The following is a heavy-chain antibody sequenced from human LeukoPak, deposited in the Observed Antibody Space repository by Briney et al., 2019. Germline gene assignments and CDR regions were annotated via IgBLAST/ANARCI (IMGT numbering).Heavy chain of an antibody. D-gene: IGHD6-19*01. CDR2: ISSSGSTI. CDR3: ARDLRFVAVTDSYYFDL. CDR1: GFSFSSYE. V-gene: IGHV3-48*03. J-gene: IGHJ2*01. Sequence: PGGSLRLSCAASGFSFSSYEMNWVRQAPGKGLEWVSYISSSGSTIYYADSVRGRFTISRDNAKNSMYLQMISLRAEDTAVYYYARDLRFVAVTDSYYFDLWGRGTLVTVSS.